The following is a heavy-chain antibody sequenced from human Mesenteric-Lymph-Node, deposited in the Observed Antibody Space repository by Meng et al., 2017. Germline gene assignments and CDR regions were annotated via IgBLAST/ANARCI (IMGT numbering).Heavy chain of an antibody. J-gene: IGHJ4*02. D-gene: IGHD5-12*01. CDR1: GGGFNGYY. CDR2: INHSGST. Sequence: QAQLQQWGAGLLQPSETLFLTCGVSGGGFNGYYWSWIRQPPGKGLEWIGEINHSGSTYYNPSLKSRVTISVDTSKNQFSLRLSSVTAADTAVYYCARDLGVATSIAGFVYWGQGTLVTVSS. V-gene: IGHV4-34*01. CDR3: ARDLGVATSIAGFVY.